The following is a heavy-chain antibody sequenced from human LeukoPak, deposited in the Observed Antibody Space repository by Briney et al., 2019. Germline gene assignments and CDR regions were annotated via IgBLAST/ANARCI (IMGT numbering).Heavy chain of an antibody. J-gene: IGHJ5*02. CDR1: GFTFSSNW. D-gene: IGHD3-3*01. V-gene: IGHV3-74*01. CDR3: ARTVFGAYNWFDP. Sequence: SGGSLRLSCAASGFTFSSNWMHWVRQAPGKGLVWVSRSNEDGSTTNYADSVKGRFTISRDNAKNSLFLQMNSLRVEDTAVYYCARTVFGAYNWFDPWGQGALVTVSS. CDR2: SNEDGSTT.